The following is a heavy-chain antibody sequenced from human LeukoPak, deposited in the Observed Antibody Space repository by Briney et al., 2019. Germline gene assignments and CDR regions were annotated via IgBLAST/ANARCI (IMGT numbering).Heavy chain of an antibody. Sequence: GASVKVSCKASGYTFTGYYMHWVRQAPGQGLEWMGGIIPIFGTANYAQKFQGRVTITADESTSTAYMELSSLRSEDTAVYYCARLVGPTVTTGGRDYWGQGTLVTVSS. J-gene: IGHJ4*02. V-gene: IGHV1-69*13. CDR3: ARLVGPTVTTGGRDY. CDR2: IIPIFGTA. CDR1: GYTFTGYY. D-gene: IGHD4-17*01.